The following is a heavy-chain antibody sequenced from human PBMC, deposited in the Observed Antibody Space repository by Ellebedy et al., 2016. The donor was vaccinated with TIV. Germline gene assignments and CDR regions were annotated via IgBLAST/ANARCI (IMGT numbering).Heavy chain of an antibody. CDR3: AKDRGADVDTETLTD. Sequence: GGSLRLSCAGSGFSFSGYAMSWVRQAPGKGLEWVSGISARAQSTSYAESVKGRFTISRDNSKNTLYLQMSSLRVEDTALYYCAKDRGADVDTETLTDWGPGTLVTVSS. V-gene: IGHV3-23*01. J-gene: IGHJ4*02. CDR2: ISARAQST. D-gene: IGHD5-18*01. CDR1: GFSFSGYA.